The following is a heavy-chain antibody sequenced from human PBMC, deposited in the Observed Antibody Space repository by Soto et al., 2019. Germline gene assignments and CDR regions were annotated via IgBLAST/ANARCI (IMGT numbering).Heavy chain of an antibody. V-gene: IGHV3-72*01. J-gene: IGHJ4*02. CDR1: GFTFSDHY. Sequence: GSLRLPCAAAGFTFSDHYIDWVRQAPGKGLEWVRRTRNKANSYTTEYAASVKGRFTISSDDSKNSLYLKMNSQKTEDTAVYYCARDGNGVGATLPFDYWGQGTLVTVSS. D-gene: IGHD1-26*01. CDR3: ARDGNGVGATLPFDY. CDR2: TRNKANSYTT.